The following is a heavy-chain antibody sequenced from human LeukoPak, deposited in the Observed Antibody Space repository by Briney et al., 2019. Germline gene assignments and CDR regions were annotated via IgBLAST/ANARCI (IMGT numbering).Heavy chain of an antibody. J-gene: IGHJ4*02. CDR3: ARERNDYHFDY. D-gene: IGHD4-11*01. CDR1: GGSISSGGYY. Sequence: SETLSLTCTVSGGSISSGGYYWSWIRQHPGKGLEWIGYIYYSGSTNYSPALKSRVTISADTSKNQFSLNLSSVTAADTAVYYCARERNDYHFDYWGQGTLVTVSS. V-gene: IGHV4-31*03. CDR2: IYYSGST.